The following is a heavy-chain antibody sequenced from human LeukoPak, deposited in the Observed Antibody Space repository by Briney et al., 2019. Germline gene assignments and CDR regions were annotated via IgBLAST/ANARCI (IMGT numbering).Heavy chain of an antibody. Sequence: GGSLRLSCAASGFTFSSYWMSWVRQAPGKGLEWVANIKQDGSEKYYVDSVKGRFTISRDNAKNSLYLQMNSLRAEDTAVYYCAKVVVVVVAANEFDYWGQGTLVTVSS. V-gene: IGHV3-7*03. CDR1: GFTFSSYW. D-gene: IGHD2-15*01. CDR3: AKVVVVVVAANEFDY. J-gene: IGHJ4*02. CDR2: IKQDGSEK.